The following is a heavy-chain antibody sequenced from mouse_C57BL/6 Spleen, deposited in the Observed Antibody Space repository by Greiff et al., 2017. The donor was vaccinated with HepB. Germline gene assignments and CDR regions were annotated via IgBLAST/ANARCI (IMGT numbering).Heavy chain of an antibody. V-gene: IGHV1-26*01. CDR1: GCTFTDYY. J-gene: IGHJ1*03. Sequence: VQLQQSGPELVKPGASVKISCKASGCTFTDYYMNWVKQSHGKSLEWIGDINPNNGGTSYNQKFKGKATLTVDKSSSTAYMELRSLTSEDSAVYYCARRYYGRGEWYFDVWGTGTTVTVSS. CDR3: ARRYYGRGEWYFDV. D-gene: IGHD1-1*01. CDR2: INPNNGGT.